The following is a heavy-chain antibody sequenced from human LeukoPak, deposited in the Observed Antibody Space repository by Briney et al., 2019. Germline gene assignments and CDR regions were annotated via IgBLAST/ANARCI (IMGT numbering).Heavy chain of an antibody. V-gene: IGHV5-51*01. D-gene: IGHD3-22*01. J-gene: IGHJ3*02. CDR2: IYPGDSET. CDR1: GYIFTTHW. Sequence: GESLKISCKGSGYIFTTHWIGWVRQMPGKGLEWMGIIYPGDSETRDSPSFQGQVTISADKSISTAYLQWSSLKASDTAMYYCAGYYDSSGYYPTGAFDIWGQGTMVTVSS. CDR3: AGYYDSSGYYPTGAFDI.